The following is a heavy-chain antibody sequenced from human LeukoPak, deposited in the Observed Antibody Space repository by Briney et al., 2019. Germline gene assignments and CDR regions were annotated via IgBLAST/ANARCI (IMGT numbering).Heavy chain of an antibody. Sequence: PGGSLRLSCAASGFTFSSYAMSWVRQAPGKGLEWVSAISGSGGSTYYADSVKGRFTISRDNSKNTLYLQMNSLRAEDTAVYYCAKDMYSGSHGDHGGGYFDYWGQGTLVTVSS. D-gene: IGHD1-26*01. CDR1: GFTFSSYA. CDR2: ISGSGGST. V-gene: IGHV3-23*01. CDR3: AKDMYSGSHGDHGGGYFDY. J-gene: IGHJ4*02.